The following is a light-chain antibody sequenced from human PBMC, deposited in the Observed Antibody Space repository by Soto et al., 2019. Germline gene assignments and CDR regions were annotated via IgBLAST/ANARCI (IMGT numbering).Light chain of an antibody. J-gene: IGKJ5*01. CDR1: QDIANS. V-gene: IGKV1-33*01. CDR3: QQYENLPPT. Sequence: DIQMTQSPSSLSASIGDRVILTCQASQDIANSLNWYQHKPGKAPKLLIYDASNLERGVPARFSGSGSGTDCSFTISSLQPEDIATYYCQQYENLPPTFGHGTRLEIK. CDR2: DAS.